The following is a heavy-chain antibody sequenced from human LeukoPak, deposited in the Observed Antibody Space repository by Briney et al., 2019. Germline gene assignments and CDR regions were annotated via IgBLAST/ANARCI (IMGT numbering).Heavy chain of an antibody. CDR2: IRSTIYGGTP. Sequence: GGSLRLSCAASGFTFSNAWMSWVRQAPGKGLEWVGFIRSTIYGGTPEYAASVKGRFTISRDDFKGVAYLQMNSLKTEDTAVYYCTRDQTPYYWGQGTLVTVSS. V-gene: IGHV3-49*04. CDR3: TRDQTPYY. CDR1: GFTFSNAW. J-gene: IGHJ4*02.